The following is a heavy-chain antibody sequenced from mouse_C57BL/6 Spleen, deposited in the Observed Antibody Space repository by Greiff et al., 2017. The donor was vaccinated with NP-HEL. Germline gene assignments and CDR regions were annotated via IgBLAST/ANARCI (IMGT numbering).Heavy chain of an antibody. D-gene: IGHD1-2*01. CDR1: GYTFTSYW. V-gene: IGHV1-64*01. CDR3: ARSLLRFSYCDY. J-gene: IGHJ2*01. CDR2: IHPNSGST. Sequence: QVQLQQSGAELVKPGASVKLSCKASGYTFTSYWMHWVKQRPGQGLEWIGMIHPNSGSTNYNEKFKSKATLTVDKSSSTAYMQLSSLTSEDSAVYYCARSLLRFSYCDYWGQDTTLTVSS.